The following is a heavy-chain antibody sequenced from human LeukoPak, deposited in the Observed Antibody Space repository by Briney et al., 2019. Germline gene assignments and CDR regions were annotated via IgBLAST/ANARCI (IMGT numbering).Heavy chain of an antibody. CDR2: ISAYNGNT. CDR1: GYTFTSSG. CDR3: ARLQLGHYTFDY. J-gene: IGHJ4*02. D-gene: IGHD4-11*01. V-gene: IGHV1-18*01. Sequence: GASVKVSCKASGYTFTSSGVSWVRQAPGPALEGMGWISAYNGNTNYAQKLQGRVTMTTDTSTSTAYMELRSLRSDDTAVYYCARLQLGHYTFDYWGQGTLVTVSS.